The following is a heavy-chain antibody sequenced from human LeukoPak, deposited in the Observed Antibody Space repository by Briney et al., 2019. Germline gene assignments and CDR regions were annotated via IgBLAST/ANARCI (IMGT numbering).Heavy chain of an antibody. V-gene: IGHV3-23*01. CDR3: AEEVGNTYPTFDY. Sequence: GGSLRLSGAASGFTFSNYVMSWVRQAPGKGLEWVSSISGSGGSTYYADSVKGRFTISRDNSKNTLYLQMNSLRVEDTAVYYCAEEVGNTYPTFDYWGQGTLVTVSS. D-gene: IGHD1-26*01. CDR2: ISGSGGST. J-gene: IGHJ4*02. CDR1: GFTFSNYV.